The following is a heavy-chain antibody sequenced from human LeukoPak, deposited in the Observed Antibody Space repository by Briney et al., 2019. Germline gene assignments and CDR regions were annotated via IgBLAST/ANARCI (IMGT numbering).Heavy chain of an antibody. CDR3: ARERGSYSFSAFDI. D-gene: IGHD1-26*01. CDR1: GFSVTDYY. Sequence: PGGSLRLSCAASGFSVTDYYMNWIRQAPGKGLEWISFISSSGSTKYYADSVKGRFTISRDNAKNSLYLQMNSLRAEDTAVYYCARERGSYSFSAFDIWGQGTMVTVSS. V-gene: IGHV3-11*04. J-gene: IGHJ3*02. CDR2: ISSSGSTK.